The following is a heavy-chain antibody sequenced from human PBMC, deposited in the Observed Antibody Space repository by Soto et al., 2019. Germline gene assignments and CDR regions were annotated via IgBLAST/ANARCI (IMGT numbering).Heavy chain of an antibody. CDR1: EFTCITCW. CDR2: IKQDGSEI. J-gene: IGHJ4*02. Sequence: ELQLVESGGDLVQPGGSLRLSCAGAEFTCITCWMCWVRQSPGKGPEWVANIKQDGSEIFYLYSVKGRFTXSRDXAMKSCYLNTNCQRAKDTTVYYCTREKNWGQGDLVNVSS. CDR3: TREKN. V-gene: IGHV3-7*05.